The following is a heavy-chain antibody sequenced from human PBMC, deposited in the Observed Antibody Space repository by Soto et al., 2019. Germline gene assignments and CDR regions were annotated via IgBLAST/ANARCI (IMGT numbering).Heavy chain of an antibody. Sequence: AGVNVSCQACGCTFTSNSIVWVRQAPGQGRTGMGWINVYNGNPEHAQQLQGTVTLTTATSPSTAYMDLRSPRSDDTDVYYCERIIRASRGWLSDYWGQGTLVTVSS. J-gene: IGHJ4*02. CDR3: ERIIRASRGWLSDY. V-gene: IGHV1-18*04. CDR2: INVYNGNP. CDR1: GCTFTSNS. D-gene: IGHD6-19*01.